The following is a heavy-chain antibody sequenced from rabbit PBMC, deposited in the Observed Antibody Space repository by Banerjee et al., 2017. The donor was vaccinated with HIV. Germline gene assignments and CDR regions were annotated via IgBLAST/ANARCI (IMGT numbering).Heavy chain of an antibody. V-gene: IGHV1S45*01. CDR3: AMGYTYAGVGYGDTNDL. D-gene: IGHD4-2*01. J-gene: IGHJ4*01. Sequence: QEQLEESGGGLVKPGASLTLTCTASGFSFSSSYYMCWVRQAPGKGLELIACIYTGSSGSTYYASWAKGRFTISKASSTTVTLQMTSLTAADTATYFCAMGYTYAGVGYGDTNDLWGPGTLVTVS. CDR2: IYTGSSGST. CDR1: GFSFSSSYY.